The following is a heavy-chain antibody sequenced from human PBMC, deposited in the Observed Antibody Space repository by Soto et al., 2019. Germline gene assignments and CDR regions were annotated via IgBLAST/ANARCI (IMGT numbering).Heavy chain of an antibody. J-gene: IGHJ6*02. Sequence: QLQLQESGSGLVKPSQTLSLTCAVSGGSISSGGYSWSWIRQPPGKGLEWSGYIYHSGSTYYNPSLKSRVTISVDRSKNQFSLKLSSVTAADTAVYYCARVRRRRDYYYGMDVWGQGTTVTVSS. CDR2: IYHSGST. CDR1: GGSISSGGYS. V-gene: IGHV4-30-2*01. CDR3: ARVRRRRDYYYGMDV.